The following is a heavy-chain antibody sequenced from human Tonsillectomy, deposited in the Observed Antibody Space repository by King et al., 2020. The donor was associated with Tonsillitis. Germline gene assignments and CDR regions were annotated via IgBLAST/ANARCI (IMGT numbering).Heavy chain of an antibody. Sequence: VQLVESGGGLVKPGGSLRLSCAASGFTFSDYYMSWIRQAPGKGLEWVSYSSRSGSTIYYADSVKGRFTISRDNAKNPIYLQMNSLRAEDTAVYYCARTEIEWELLGAMDVWGQGTTVTVSS. D-gene: IGHD1-26*01. CDR3: ARTEIEWELLGAMDV. CDR1: GFTFSDYY. CDR2: SSRSGSTI. J-gene: IGHJ6*02. V-gene: IGHV3-11*01.